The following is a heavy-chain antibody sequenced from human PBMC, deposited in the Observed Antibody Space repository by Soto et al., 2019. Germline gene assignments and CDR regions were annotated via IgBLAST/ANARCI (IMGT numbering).Heavy chain of an antibody. V-gene: IGHV1-69*01. Sequence: QVQLVQSGADVKKPGSSVKVSCKTSGGPFGSSAISWVRQAPAQGLEWMGEIIPVFDKANYAQNFQGRLTITADEPTGTVFMQLSRLRSEETAVYFCARLRRDGGDAFDSWGLGTFVTVSS. D-gene: IGHD3-16*01. CDR3: ARLRRDGGDAFDS. CDR1: GGPFGSSA. J-gene: IGHJ3*02. CDR2: IIPVFDKA.